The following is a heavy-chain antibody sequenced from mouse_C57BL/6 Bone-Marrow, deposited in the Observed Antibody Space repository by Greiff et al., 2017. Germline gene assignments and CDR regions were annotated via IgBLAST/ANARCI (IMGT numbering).Heavy chain of an antibody. D-gene: IGHD2-3*01. CDR3: ARWDDGYYGAY. J-gene: IGHJ3*01. Sequence: QVQLKQPGAELVMPGASVKLSCKASGYTFTSYWMHWVKQRPGQGLEWIGEIDPSDSYTNYNQKFKGKSTLTVDKSSSTAYMQLSSLTSEDSAVYYCARWDDGYYGAYWGQGTLVTVSA. V-gene: IGHV1-69*01. CDR1: GYTFTSYW. CDR2: IDPSDSYT.